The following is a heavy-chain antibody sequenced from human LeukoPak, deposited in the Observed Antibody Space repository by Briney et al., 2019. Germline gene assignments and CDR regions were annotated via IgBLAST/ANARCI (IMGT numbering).Heavy chain of an antibody. CDR2: INPNSGGT. Sequence: ASVKVSCKASGYTFTDYYIHWVRQAPGQGLEWMGWINPNSGGTNYAQNFQGRVTMTRDTSIITAYMELSKLRSDDTAVYYCARGGKSELGTCDFWGQETLVTVSA. CDR1: GYTFTDYY. J-gene: IGHJ4*02. CDR3: ARGGKSELGTCDF. D-gene: IGHD7-27*01. V-gene: IGHV1-2*02.